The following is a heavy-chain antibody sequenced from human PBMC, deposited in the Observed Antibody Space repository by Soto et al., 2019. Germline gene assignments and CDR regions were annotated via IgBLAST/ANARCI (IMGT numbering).Heavy chain of an antibody. J-gene: IGHJ1*01. D-gene: IGHD1-1*01. V-gene: IGHV3-7*05. CDR1: GFTFRSYW. Sequence: EGQLVESGGGLVQPGGSLRLSCQVSGFTFRSYWMTWVRRAPGKGLEWVANINVDGSEKYYVDAVKGRFTISRDNAKNSLHLDLGDLRSNTTAVYYCARGAMAGKEVPGAWGQGTLVTVSS. CDR2: INVDGSEK. CDR3: ARGAMAGKEVPGA.